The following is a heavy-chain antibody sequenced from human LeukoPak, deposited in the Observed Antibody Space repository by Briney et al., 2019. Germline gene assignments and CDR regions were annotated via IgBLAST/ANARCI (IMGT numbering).Heavy chain of an antibody. D-gene: IGHD3-22*01. V-gene: IGHV1-2*02. J-gene: IGHJ3*02. CDR2: INANSGAT. CDR1: GYTFTGYY. Sequence: GASVKVSCKASGYTFTGYYMHWVRQAPGQGLEWMGWINANSGATNYAQKFQGRVSMTRDTSISTAYMDLSRLRSDDTAVYHCAREYLPYDSSGYYRNDAFDIWGQGTRVTVSS. CDR3: AREYLPYDSSGYYRNDAFDI.